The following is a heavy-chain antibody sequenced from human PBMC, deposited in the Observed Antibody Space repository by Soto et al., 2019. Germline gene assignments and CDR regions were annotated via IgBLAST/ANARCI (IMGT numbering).Heavy chain of an antibody. J-gene: IGHJ5*02. Sequence: PGESLKISCKGSGYYFPSYWIGWVRQMPGKGLEWMGIFYPGDSDTRYSPSFQGQVTISADRSISTAYLQMNSLRVEDTAVYYCATLSTQFDRWGQGNLVTVSS. CDR3: ATLSTQFDR. CDR2: FYPGDSDT. V-gene: IGHV5-51*01. D-gene: IGHD1-1*01. CDR1: GYYFPSYW.